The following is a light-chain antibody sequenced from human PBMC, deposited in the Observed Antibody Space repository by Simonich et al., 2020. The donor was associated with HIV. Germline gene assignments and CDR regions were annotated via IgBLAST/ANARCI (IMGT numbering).Light chain of an antibody. CDR3: QQYYITPQT. J-gene: IGKJ1*01. V-gene: IGKV4-1*01. CDR1: KSVLYSSNYKNY. CDR2: CAS. Sequence: DIVMTQSQDSLAVSLGERATINCNSSKSVLYSSNYKNYLSWYQQKPGQPPNLLIYCASTREAGVPDRFSGSGSETDLTLTISSLQVEAVAVYYCQQYYITPQTFGQGTKVEIK.